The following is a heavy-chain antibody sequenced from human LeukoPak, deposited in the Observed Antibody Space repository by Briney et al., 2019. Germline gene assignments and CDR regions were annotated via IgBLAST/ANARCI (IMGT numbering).Heavy chain of an antibody. CDR3: AKAARIAVAGHFDY. CDR2: IRYDGSNK. Sequence: GGSLRLSCAASGFTFSSYGMHWIRQAPGKGLEWVAVIRYDGSNKYYADYVKGRFTISTDNSKNTLYLQMNSLRAEDTAVYSCAKAARIAVAGHFDYWGQGTLVTVSS. V-gene: IGHV3-30*02. D-gene: IGHD6-19*01. CDR1: GFTFSSYG. J-gene: IGHJ4*02.